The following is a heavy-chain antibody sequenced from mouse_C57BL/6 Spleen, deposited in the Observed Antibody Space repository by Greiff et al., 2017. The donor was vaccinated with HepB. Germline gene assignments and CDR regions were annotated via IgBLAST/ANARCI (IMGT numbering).Heavy chain of an antibody. V-gene: IGHV1-26*01. J-gene: IGHJ4*01. CDR2: INPNNGGT. D-gene: IGHD2-4*01. CDR3: ARQGTYDYYYAMDY. Sequence: EVQLQQSGPELVKPGASVKISCKASGYTFTDYYMNWVKQSHGKSLEWIGDINPNNGGTSYNQKFKGKATLTVDKSSSTAYMELRSLTSEDSAVYYCARQGTYDYYYAMDYWGQGTSVTVSS. CDR1: GYTFTDYY.